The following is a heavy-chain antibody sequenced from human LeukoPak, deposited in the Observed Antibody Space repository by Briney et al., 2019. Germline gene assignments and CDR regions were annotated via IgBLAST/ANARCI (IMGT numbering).Heavy chain of an antibody. CDR1: GGTFSSYA. Sequence: ASVKVSCKASGGTFSSYAISWVRQAPGQGLEWMGGIIPIFGTANYAQKFQGRVTITADKSTSTAYMELSSLRSEDTAVYYCAGLYSSSRPYAGDYWGQGTLVTVSS. CDR2: IIPIFGTA. J-gene: IGHJ4*02. D-gene: IGHD6-13*01. CDR3: AGLYSSSRPYAGDY. V-gene: IGHV1-69*06.